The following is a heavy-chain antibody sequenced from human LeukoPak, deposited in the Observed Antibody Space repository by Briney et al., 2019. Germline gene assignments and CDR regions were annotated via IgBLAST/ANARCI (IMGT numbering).Heavy chain of an antibody. CDR2: IYNSGSA. J-gene: IGHJ4*02. V-gene: IGHV4-59*01. CDR1: GASISGSY. Sequence: SETLSLTCSVSGASISGSYWNWIRQPPGKGLEWIGYIYNSGSATYNPSLKSRVTISVDTSKNQFSLRLSSVTAADTAVYYCARGYTSRCLLEYWGQGTLATVSS. D-gene: IGHD5-24*01. CDR3: ARGYTSRCLLEY.